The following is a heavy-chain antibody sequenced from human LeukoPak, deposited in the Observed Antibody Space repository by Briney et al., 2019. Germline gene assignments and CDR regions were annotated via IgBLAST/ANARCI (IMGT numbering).Heavy chain of an antibody. J-gene: IGHJ4*02. CDR3: ARGRHGGVSYFNVFIYHFDS. D-gene: IGHD2-21*02. CDR1: SDSSCTGDFS. CDR2: IYHNGNT. V-gene: IGHV4-30-2*01. Sequence: SQTLSLTCTVCSDSSCTGDFSTSWIRQPPGKGLEWIGFIYHNGNTYYNPSLRSRVTMSLDRSDNQFSLELTSVTAADTAVYFCARGRHGGVSYFNVFIYHFDSWGQGTLVAVSS.